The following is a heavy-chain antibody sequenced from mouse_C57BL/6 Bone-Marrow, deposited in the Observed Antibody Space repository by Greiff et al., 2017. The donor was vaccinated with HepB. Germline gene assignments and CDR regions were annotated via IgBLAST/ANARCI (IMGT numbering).Heavy chain of an antibody. CDR3: ARDDDYGLPGFFR. J-gene: IGHJ3*01. V-gene: IGHV1-55*01. Sequence: QVQLQQPGAELVKPGASVKMSCKASGYTFTSYWITWVKQRPGQGLEWIGDIYPGSGSTNYNEKFKSKATLTVDTSSSTAYMQLSSLTSEDSAVYYCARDDDYGLPGFFRWGQGTLVTVSA. D-gene: IGHD2-4*01. CDR1: GYTFTSYW. CDR2: IYPGSGST.